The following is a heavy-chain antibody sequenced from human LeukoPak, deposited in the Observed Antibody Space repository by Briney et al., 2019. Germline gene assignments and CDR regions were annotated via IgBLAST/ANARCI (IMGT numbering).Heavy chain of an antibody. J-gene: IGHJ4*02. V-gene: IGHV3-30*18. Sequence: GGSLRLSCGATGFAFSTYPMHWVRQAPGKGLEWVAAISKEGSNKYYADSVKGRYTISRDSSKNMLYLEMNSLSGEDTAVYYCVKRGSDGGPYFFDYWGQGTLVTVSS. CDR2: ISKEGSNK. CDR3: VKRGSDGGPYFFDY. CDR1: GFAFSTYP. D-gene: IGHD3-3*01.